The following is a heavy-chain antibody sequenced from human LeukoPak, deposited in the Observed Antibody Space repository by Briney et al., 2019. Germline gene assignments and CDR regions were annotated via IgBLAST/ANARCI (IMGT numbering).Heavy chain of an antibody. CDR2: IIPIFGTA. CDR3: ARTLYCSSTSCANWFDP. Sequence: VASVKVSCKASGGTFSSYAISWVRQAPGQGLEWMGGIIPIFGTAKYAQKVQDRVTMSTDESTSTAYMELRSLRSDDTAVYYCARTLYCSSTSCANWFDPWGQGTLVTVSS. V-gene: IGHV1-69*05. J-gene: IGHJ5*02. CDR1: GGTFSSYA. D-gene: IGHD2-2*01.